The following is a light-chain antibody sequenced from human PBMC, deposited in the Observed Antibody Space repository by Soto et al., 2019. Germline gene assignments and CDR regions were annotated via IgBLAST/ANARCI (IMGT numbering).Light chain of an antibody. J-gene: IGKJ1*01. CDR1: QSVSSSY. V-gene: IGKV3-20*01. CDR2: AAS. CDR3: QQYGSSPRT. Sequence: EIELTQSPGTLSLSPGERATISCRASQSVSSSYLAWYQQKPGHAPRLLIYAASSRATGIPDRFSGSGSGTDFTLTISRLEPEDFAMYYCQQYGSSPRTFGQGTKVEIK.